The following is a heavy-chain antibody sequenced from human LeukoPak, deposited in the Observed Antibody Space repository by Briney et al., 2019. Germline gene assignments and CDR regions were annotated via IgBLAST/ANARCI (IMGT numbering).Heavy chain of an antibody. Sequence: GGSLRLSCAASGFTFRIFWMNWIRQAPGKGQEWVATINQDGSEKYYLDSVKGRFTISRDNAKNSLYLQMNSLKADDTAVYYCADRGSLYWGQGALVTVSS. CDR1: GFTFRIFW. CDR2: INQDGSEK. CDR3: ADRGSLY. D-gene: IGHD1-14*01. J-gene: IGHJ4*02. V-gene: IGHV3-7*01.